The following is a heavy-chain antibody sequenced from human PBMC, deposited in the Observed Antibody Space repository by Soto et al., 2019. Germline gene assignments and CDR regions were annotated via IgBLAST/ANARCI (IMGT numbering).Heavy chain of an antibody. J-gene: IGHJ6*02. CDR2: ISGSGGST. V-gene: IGHV3-23*01. CDR1: GFTFSSYA. CDR3: AKGTGAYSHYGMDV. D-gene: IGHD5-18*01. Sequence: GGSLRLSCAASGFTFSSYAMSWVRQAPGKGLEWVSAISGSGGSTYYADSVKGRFTISRDNSKNTLYLQMNSLRAEDTAVYYCAKGTGAYSHYGMDVWGQGTTVTVS.